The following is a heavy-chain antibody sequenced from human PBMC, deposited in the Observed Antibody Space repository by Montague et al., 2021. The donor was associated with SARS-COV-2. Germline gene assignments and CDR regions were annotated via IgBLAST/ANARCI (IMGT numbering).Heavy chain of an antibody. CDR3: VREGSNWYYFDY. D-gene: IGHD1-26*01. J-gene: IGHJ4*02. CDR1: GVSITSYY. Sequence: SETLSLTCSISGVSITSYYWSWIRQPAGKGLEWIGHIYSSGSTNYSPSPKSRVRLSIDNPKNQFSLKLESLTAADTAVYYCVREGSNWYYFDYWGQGALVTV. CDR2: IYSSGST. V-gene: IGHV4-4*07.